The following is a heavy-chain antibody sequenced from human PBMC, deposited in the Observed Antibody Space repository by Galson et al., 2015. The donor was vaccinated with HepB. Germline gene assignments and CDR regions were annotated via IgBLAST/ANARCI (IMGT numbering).Heavy chain of an antibody. CDR1: GFTFSSYW. CDR3: ARDSDDYGDYPADY. V-gene: IGHV3-7*01. D-gene: IGHD4-17*01. CDR2: IKQDGSEK. J-gene: IGHJ4*02. Sequence: SLRLSCAAPGFTFSSYWMSWVRQAPGKGLEWVANIKQDGSEKYYVDSVKGRFTISRDNAKNSLYLQMNSLRAEDTAVYYCARDSDDYGDYPADYWGQGTLVTVPS.